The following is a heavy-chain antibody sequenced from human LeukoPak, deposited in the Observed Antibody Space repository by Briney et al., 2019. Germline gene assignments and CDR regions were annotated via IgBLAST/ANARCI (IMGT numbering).Heavy chain of an antibody. CDR1: GYSISSVYF. J-gene: IGHJ4*02. CDR2: IDHSGSA. Sequence: SETLSLTCAVSGYSISSVYFWGWLRRPPGKGLEWIGTIDHSGSAYYNPSLKSRVTMSVDTSKNQFSLNLSSVTAADTAFYYCARNGGYGKFDYWGQGTLVTVSS. CDR3: ARNGGYGKFDY. V-gene: IGHV4-38-2*01. D-gene: IGHD1-26*01.